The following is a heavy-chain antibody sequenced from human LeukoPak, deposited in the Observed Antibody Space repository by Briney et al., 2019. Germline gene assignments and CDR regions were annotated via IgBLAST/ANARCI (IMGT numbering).Heavy chain of an antibody. CDR3: ARNYDSSGGGAFDI. CDR1: GYSLTGYY. D-gene: IGHD3-22*01. V-gene: IGHV1-46*01. Sequence: VSVKVSCKASGYSLTGYYMHWLRQAPGQGLEWMGIINPSGGSTSYAQKFQGRVTMTRDTSTSTVYMELSSLRSEDTAVYYCARNYDSSGGGAFDIWGQGTMVTVSS. CDR2: INPSGGST. J-gene: IGHJ3*02.